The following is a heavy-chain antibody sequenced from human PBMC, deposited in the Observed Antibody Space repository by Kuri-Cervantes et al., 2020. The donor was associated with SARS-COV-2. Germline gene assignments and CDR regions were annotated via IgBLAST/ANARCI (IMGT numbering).Heavy chain of an antibody. D-gene: IGHD1-26*01. CDR1: GFTVSSNY. V-gene: IGHV3-53*01. J-gene: IGHJ3*02. CDR3: AKGPVGATGAFDI. Sequence: GGSLRLSCAASGFTVSSNYMSWARQAPGKGLEWVSVIYSGGSTYYADSVKGRFTISRDNSKNTLYLQMNSLRAEDTAVYYCAKGPVGATGAFDIWGQGTMVTVSS. CDR2: IYSGGST.